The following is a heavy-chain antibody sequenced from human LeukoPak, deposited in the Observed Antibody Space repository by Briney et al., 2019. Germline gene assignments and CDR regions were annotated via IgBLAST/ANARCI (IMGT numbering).Heavy chain of an antibody. CDR3: ARHGIVGATSWFDP. CDR1: GYSFTSFH. CDR2: IYPGDSDT. J-gene: IGHJ5*02. Sequence: KVSCKAAGYSFTSFHINWVRQAPGQGPEWMGIIYPGDSDTRYSPSFQGQVTISADKSISTAYLQWSSLKASDTAMYYCARHGIVGATSWFDPWGQGTLVTVSS. V-gene: IGHV5-51*01. D-gene: IGHD1-26*01.